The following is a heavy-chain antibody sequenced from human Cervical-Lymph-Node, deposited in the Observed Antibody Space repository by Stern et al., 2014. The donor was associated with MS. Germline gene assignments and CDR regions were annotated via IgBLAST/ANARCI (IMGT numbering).Heavy chain of an antibody. D-gene: IGHD3-16*01. Sequence: EVQLVESGGGLVPPGGSLRLSCVASGFSLSSYWMHWVRQAPGKGRGRVSHIHTHGRYTNYADSVKGRFTISRDNAENTLYLQMNSLRAEDTAVYYCTRTSGSTFGGLLGYGMDVWGQGTTVTVSS. J-gene: IGHJ6*02. CDR2: IHTHGRYT. CDR3: TRTSGSTFGGLLGYGMDV. V-gene: IGHV3-74*01. CDR1: GFSLSSYW.